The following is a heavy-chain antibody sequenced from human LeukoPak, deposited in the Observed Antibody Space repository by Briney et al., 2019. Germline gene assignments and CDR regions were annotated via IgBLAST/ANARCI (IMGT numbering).Heavy chain of an antibody. CDR3: ARMGYYDFWSGYYGGGDY. CDR2: ISSSSSSI. D-gene: IGHD3-3*01. Sequence: GGSLRLSCAASGFTFSSYSMNWVRQAPGEGLEWVSSISSSSSSIYYADLVKGRFTISRDNAKNSLYLQMNSLRAEDTAVYYCARMGYYDFWSGYYGGGDYWGQGTLVTVSS. V-gene: IGHV3-21*01. CDR1: GFTFSSYS. J-gene: IGHJ4*02.